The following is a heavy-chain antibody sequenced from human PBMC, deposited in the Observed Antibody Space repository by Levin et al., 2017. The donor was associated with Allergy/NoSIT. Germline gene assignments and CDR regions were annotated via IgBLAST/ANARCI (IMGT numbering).Heavy chain of an antibody. CDR2: ISGGGGDRT. D-gene: IGHD3-10*01. CDR3: AKSGGSGSYQVDY. CDR1: GFTFNNYA. Sequence: QAGGSLRLSCAASGFTFNNYAMNWVRQAPGKGLEWVSVISGGGGDRTYYADSVKGRFTISRDNSKNTLYLQMNSLRAEDTAVYYCAKSGGSGSYQVDYWGQGTLVTVSS. J-gene: IGHJ4*02. V-gene: IGHV3-23*01.